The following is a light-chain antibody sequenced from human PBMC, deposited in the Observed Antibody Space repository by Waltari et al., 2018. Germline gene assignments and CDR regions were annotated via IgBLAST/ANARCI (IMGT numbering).Light chain of an antibody. V-gene: IGKV3-11*01. J-gene: IGKJ4*01. CDR3: QQRGNWPLT. CDR2: DAS. CDR1: QSVSSF. Sequence: EIVLTQSPATLSLSPGERDTLSCRASQSVSSFLACYQQKPGQAPRLLIYDASNRATGIPARFSGSGSGTDFTLTISSLEPEDFAVYYCQQRGNWPLTFGGGTKVEIK.